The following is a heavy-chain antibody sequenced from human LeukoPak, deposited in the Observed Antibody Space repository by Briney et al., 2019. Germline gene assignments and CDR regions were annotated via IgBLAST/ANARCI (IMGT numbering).Heavy chain of an antibody. CDR1: GGSISGYY. Sequence: SETLSLTCTVSGGSISGYYWSWIRQPPGKGLEWIGFIYYSGSTNYNPSLKSRVTISVDTSKNQFSLKLSSVRAADTAVYYCAGYATTVTTNDYRGQGTLVTVSS. CDR2: IYYSGST. D-gene: IGHD4-17*01. J-gene: IGHJ4*02. V-gene: IGHV4-59*08. CDR3: AGYATTVTTNDY.